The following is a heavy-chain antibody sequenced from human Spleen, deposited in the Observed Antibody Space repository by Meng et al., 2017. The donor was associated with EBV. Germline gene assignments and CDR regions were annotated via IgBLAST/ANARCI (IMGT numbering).Heavy chain of an antibody. CDR2: LIPKSDAP. Sequence: QVQLVHAGAEVKKPGSSVKVSCKTSGGTFRSDAVSWVRQAPGQGLEWMGGLIPKSDAPYYAQKFQDRVTITADESTSTHYMDLSGLRSEDTAVYYCASESGRGFTPDYWGQGTLVTVSS. CDR3: ASESGRGFTPDY. J-gene: IGHJ4*02. CDR1: GGTFRSDA. V-gene: IGHV1-69*01. D-gene: IGHD3-10*01.